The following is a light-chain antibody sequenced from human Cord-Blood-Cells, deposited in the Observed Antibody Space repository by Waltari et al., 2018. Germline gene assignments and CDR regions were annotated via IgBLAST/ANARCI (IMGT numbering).Light chain of an antibody. J-gene: IGKJ1*01. CDR1: QSISSY. Sequence: DIQMTQSSSSQSASVGDRVTITCRASQSISSYLNWYQQKPGKAPKLLIYAASSLQSGVPSRFSGSGSGTDFTLTISSLQPEDFATYYCQQSYSTPWTFGQGTKVEIK. CDR2: AAS. V-gene: IGKV1-39*01. CDR3: QQSYSTPWT.